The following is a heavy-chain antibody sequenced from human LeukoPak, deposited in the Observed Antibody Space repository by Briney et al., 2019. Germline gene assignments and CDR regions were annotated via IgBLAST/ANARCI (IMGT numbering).Heavy chain of an antibody. CDR3: AREGSMTARPFVSIDY. Sequence: SETLSLTCTVSGGSISSYYWSWVRRPPGRDWGGFGRIHTSGSTDYNPSLESRVTMSVDTSKNQFSLKLSSVTAADTAVYYCAREGSMTARPFVSIDYWGQGTLVTVSS. D-gene: IGHD6-6*01. V-gene: IGHV4-4*07. CDR1: GGSISSYY. J-gene: IGHJ4*02. CDR2: IHTSGST.